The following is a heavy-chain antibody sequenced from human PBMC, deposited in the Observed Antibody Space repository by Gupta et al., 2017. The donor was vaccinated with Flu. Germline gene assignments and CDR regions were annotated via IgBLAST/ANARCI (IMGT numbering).Heavy chain of an antibody. V-gene: IGHV3-23*01. CDR3: ARLSGDVVTGYYTAYYYIGMDV. J-gene: IGHJ6*02. Sequence: RKGPGKGVEWVSVSSGSGTRTDDADSGKGRFNISRDNAKNTMYLQMNSLRAEDTAVYYCARLSGDVVTGYYTAYYYIGMDVWGQGTTVTV. CDR2: SSGSGTRT. D-gene: IGHD3-9*01.